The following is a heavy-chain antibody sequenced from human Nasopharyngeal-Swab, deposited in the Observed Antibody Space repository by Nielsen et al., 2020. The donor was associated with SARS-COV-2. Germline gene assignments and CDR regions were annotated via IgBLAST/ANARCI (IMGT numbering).Heavy chain of an antibody. CDR1: GYTFTSYA. CDR3: ARDPGGEWLYYYYGMDV. CDR2: INAGNGNT. V-gene: IGHV1-3*01. Sequence: ASVKVSCKASGYTFTSYAMHWVRQAPGQRLEWMGWINAGNGNTKYSQKFQGRVTITRDTSASTAYMELSSLRSDDTAVYYCARDPGGEWLYYYYGMDVWGQGTTVTVSS. J-gene: IGHJ6*02. D-gene: IGHD3-3*01.